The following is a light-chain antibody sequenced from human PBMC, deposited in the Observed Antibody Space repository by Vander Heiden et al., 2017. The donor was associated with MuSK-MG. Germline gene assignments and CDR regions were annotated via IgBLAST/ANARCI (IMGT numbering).Light chain of an antibody. Sequence: DIQMTQSPSSLSASVGDRVTITCQASQDISNLLNWYQQKSGKAPKLLIYDASNLETGVPSRFSGSGSGTDFTFTISSLQPEDIATYYCQQYDNLLFTFGPGTKVDIK. CDR3: QQYDNLLFT. J-gene: IGKJ3*01. CDR2: DAS. V-gene: IGKV1-33*01. CDR1: QDISNL.